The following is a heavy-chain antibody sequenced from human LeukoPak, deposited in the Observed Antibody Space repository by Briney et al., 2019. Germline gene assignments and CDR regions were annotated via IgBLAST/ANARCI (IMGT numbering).Heavy chain of an antibody. Sequence: SVKVSCKSSRNTFNGNYMHWVRQTPGQGLEWMGWINPDSGGTNYAQKFQDRVTMTRDTSIGTIYMSLRRLSSDDTAIYYCAGGSGYYFFDNWGQGTLLTV. J-gene: IGHJ4*02. V-gene: IGHV1-2*02. CDR2: INPDSGGT. CDR3: AGGSGYYFFDN. CDR1: RNTFNGNY. D-gene: IGHD6-25*01.